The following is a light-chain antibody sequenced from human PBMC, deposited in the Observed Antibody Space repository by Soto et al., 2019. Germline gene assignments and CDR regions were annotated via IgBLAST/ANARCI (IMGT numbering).Light chain of an antibody. CDR1: PSVSSN. Sequence: DILMTQSPVTRSVSPGERAPLSCRSSPSVSSNFAWIQQKPGQAPRLLIYGASTRATGIPARFSGSGSGTESTLTISSLQSDDFASDYSQQYNNWLIIFGQGTGLEIK. CDR3: QQYNNWLII. J-gene: IGKJ5*01. CDR2: GAS. V-gene: IGKV3D-15*01.